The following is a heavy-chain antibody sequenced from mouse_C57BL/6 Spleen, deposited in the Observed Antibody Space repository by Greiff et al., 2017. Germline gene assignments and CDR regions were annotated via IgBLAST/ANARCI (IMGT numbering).Heavy chain of an antibody. CDR3: AKGGSRFAY. V-gene: IGHV1-52*01. CDR2: IDPSDSET. Sequence: QVQLQQPGAELVRPGSSVKLSCKASGYTFTSYWMHWVKPRPIQGLEWIGNIDPSDSETHYNQKFKDKATLTVDKSSSHPYMQLSILTSEDSAVNYWAKGGSRFAYWGQGTLVTVSA. CDR1: GYTFTSYW. D-gene: IGHD1-1*01. J-gene: IGHJ3*01.